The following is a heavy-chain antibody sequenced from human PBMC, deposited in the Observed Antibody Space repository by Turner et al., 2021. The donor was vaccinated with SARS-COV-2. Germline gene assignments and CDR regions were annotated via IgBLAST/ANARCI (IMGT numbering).Heavy chain of an antibody. J-gene: IGHJ5*02. D-gene: IGHD3-16*01. CDR3: ERHVPGGWAVNL. CDR1: GYSFTSYW. V-gene: IGHV5-10-1*01. CDR2: IDPSNCYT. Sequence: EVQLLPSGAEVKKPGESLRISCKGSGYSFTSYWISWVRQMPGKGLEWRGGIDPSNCYTNNSPYVQGHVTRSADKSISNAYMQWSSLKASDTAMYYCERHVPGGWAVNLWGQGTLVTVSS.